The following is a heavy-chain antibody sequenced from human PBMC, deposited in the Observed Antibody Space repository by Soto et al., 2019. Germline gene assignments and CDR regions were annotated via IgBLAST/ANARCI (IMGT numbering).Heavy chain of an antibody. D-gene: IGHD6-13*01. CDR3: ARDLESSSAWSGIQH. V-gene: IGHV3-21*01. J-gene: IGHJ1*01. CDR2: ISSSSSYI. Sequence: GGSLRLSCAASGFTFSSYSMNWVRQAPGKGLEWVSSISSSSSYIYYADSVKGRFTISRDNAKNSLYLQMNSLRAEDTAVYYCARDLESSSAWSGIQHWGQGTLVTVSS. CDR1: GFTFSSYS.